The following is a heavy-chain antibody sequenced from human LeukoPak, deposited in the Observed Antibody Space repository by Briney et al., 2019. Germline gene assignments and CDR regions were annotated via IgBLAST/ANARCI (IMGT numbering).Heavy chain of an antibody. CDR3: ARGYDSSGYYYGVANY. CDR1: GFTFSDYY. CDR2: ISSSGSSI. Sequence: GGSLRLSCAASGFTFSDYYMSWIRQAPVKGLEWVSDISSSGSSIYYADSVKGRFTISSDNAKKSLYLQMNSLRAEDTAVYYCARGYDSSGYYYGVANYWGQGTLVTVSS. V-gene: IGHV3-11*04. J-gene: IGHJ4*02. D-gene: IGHD3-22*01.